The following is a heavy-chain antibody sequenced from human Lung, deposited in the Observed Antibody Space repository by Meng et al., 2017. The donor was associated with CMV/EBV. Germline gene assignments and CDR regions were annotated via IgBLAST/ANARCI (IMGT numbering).Heavy chain of an antibody. CDR1: YISGSSNY. CDR2: IYYSGSSTGNT. V-gene: IGHV4-39*01. D-gene: IGHD6-6*01. CDR3: ARHRGGQLVAFDY. J-gene: IGHJ4*02. Sequence: YISGSSNYWGWNRQPPGKGLEWVGSIYYSGSSTGNTYYNASLKSRVTISIDASKSQFSLNLFSLTAADTALYFCARHRGGQLVAFDYWGLGTLVTVSS.